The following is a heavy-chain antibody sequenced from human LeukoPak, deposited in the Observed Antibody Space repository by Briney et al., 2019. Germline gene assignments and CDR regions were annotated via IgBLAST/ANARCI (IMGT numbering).Heavy chain of an antibody. J-gene: IGHJ4*02. CDR2: IKSKTDGGTT. Sequence: GGSLRLSCAASGFTFSNAWMSWVRQAPGKGLEWVGLIKSKTDGGTTDYAAPVKGRFTISRDDSKSTLYVQMNSLETEDTAVYYCTTEYWGSFNYWGQGALVTVSS. V-gene: IGHV3-15*01. CDR1: GFTFSNAW. D-gene: IGHD3-16*01. CDR3: TTEYWGSFNY.